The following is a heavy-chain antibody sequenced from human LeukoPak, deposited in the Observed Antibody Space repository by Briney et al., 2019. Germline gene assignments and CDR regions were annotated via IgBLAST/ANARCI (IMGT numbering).Heavy chain of an antibody. CDR1: GYSISSGYY. CDR2: KHHSGNT. J-gene: IGHJ5*02. V-gene: IGHV4-38-2*02. CDR3: ARDLGYDGFDWAP. Sequence: SETLSLTCTVSGYSISSGYYWGWIRQPPGKGLEWIGSKHHSGNTDDNPSLKSRVSISVDTSKNQFSLKLNSVTAADTAVYYCARDLGYDGFDWAPWGQGTLVTVSS. D-gene: IGHD5-12*01.